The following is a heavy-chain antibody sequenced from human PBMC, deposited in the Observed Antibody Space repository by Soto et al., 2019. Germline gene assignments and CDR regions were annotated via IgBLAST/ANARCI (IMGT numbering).Heavy chain of an antibody. CDR2: LSGSGGST. J-gene: IGHJ4*02. CDR1: GYTFSSYA. D-gene: IGHD6-13*01. Sequence: EVQLLESGGGLVQPGGTRRLSCAASGYTFSSYAMSWVRQAPGKGLEWVSALSGSGGSTYYADSVKGRFTISRDNSKNTLYLQMNSLRAEDTAVYYCAYSSTPFDYWGQGTLVTVSS. CDR3: AYSSTPFDY. V-gene: IGHV3-23*01.